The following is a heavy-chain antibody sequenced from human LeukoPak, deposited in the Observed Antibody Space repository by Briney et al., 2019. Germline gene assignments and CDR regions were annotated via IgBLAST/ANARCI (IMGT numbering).Heavy chain of an antibody. J-gene: IGHJ3*02. Sequence: PGGSLRLSCAASGFTFRSHGMHWVRQAPGKGLEWVAFIRYDGSYKYYADSVKGRFTISRDNSKNTLYLQMNSLRAEDTAVYYCARAGDNDAFDIWGQGTMVTVSS. CDR1: GFTFRSHG. V-gene: IGHV3-30*02. CDR3: ARAGDNDAFDI. CDR2: IRYDGSYK. D-gene: IGHD1-26*01.